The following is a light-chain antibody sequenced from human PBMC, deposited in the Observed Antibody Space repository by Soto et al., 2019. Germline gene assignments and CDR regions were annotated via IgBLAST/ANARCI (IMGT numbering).Light chain of an antibody. CDR1: SFYVGVSNY. CDR3: SSYTITSSQV. Sequence: QSALTQPASVSGSPGQSITISCTGTSFYVGVSNYVSWYQQRPGKAPKLLIYEVTNRPSGVSNRFVGYRSGNTASLTISRLQAEDEADYYCSSYTITSSQVFGPGTKVTVL. V-gene: IGLV2-14*01. J-gene: IGLJ1*01. CDR2: EVT.